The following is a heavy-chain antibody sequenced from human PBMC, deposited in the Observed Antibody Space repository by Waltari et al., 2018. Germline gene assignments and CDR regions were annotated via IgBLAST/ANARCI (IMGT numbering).Heavy chain of an antibody. CDR3: ARQGLYCRSSNCVGLDFSH. J-gene: IGHJ4*02. Sequence: QESGPGLLKPSETLSLTCAVSGGSVTDTSYFWGWIRQAPGKGLEWLGNIYYDGNTNYNPSLKSRVSISVDTSQKQFSLKLTSVTATDTAVYYCARQGLYCRSSNCVGLDFSHWGQGTLVAVS. CDR2: IYYDGNT. V-gene: IGHV4-39*01. D-gene: IGHD2-2*01. CDR1: GGSVTDTSYF.